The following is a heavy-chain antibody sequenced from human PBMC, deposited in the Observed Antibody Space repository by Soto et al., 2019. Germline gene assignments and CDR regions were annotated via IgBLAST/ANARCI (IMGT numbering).Heavy chain of an antibody. Sequence: QVQLVQSGAEVKKPGASVNVSCKASGYTFTVYYMHWVRQAPGQGLEWMGWINPKSGGTMYPQKFQGRVTMTWHTSISTAYMALTRLRSDDTAVYYCARDLAKGGGSADFDSWGQGTLVTVSS. D-gene: IGHD1-26*01. CDR3: ARDLAKGGGSADFDS. CDR2: INPKSGGT. CDR1: GYTFTVYY. J-gene: IGHJ4*02. V-gene: IGHV1-2*02.